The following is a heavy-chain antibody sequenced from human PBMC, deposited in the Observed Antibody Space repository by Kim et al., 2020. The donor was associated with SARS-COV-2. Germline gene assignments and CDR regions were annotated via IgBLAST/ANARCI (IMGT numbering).Heavy chain of an antibody. D-gene: IGHD5-18*01. V-gene: IGHV4-31*03. J-gene: IGHJ6*02. CDR3: ARDKGDTAMVLTHYGMDV. CDR1: GGSISSGGYY. Sequence: SETLSLTCTVSGGSISSGGYYWSWIRQHPGKGLEWIGYIYYSGSTYYNPSLKSRVTISVDTSKNQFSLKLSSVTAADTAVYYCARDKGDTAMVLTHYGMDVWGQGTTVTVSS. CDR2: IYYSGST.